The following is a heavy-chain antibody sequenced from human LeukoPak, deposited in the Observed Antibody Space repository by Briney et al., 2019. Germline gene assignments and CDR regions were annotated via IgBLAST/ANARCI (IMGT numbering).Heavy chain of an antibody. CDR2: ISYDESNK. D-gene: IGHD3-10*01. CDR3: AENRGVA. V-gene: IGHV3-30-3*01. J-gene: IGHJ3*01. CDR1: GFTFSTYA. Sequence: GGSLRLSCAASGFTFSTYAMHWVRQAPGKGLEWVAVISYDESNKYYADSVKGRFTISRDNSKNTLYLQMDSLRADDTAFYYCAENRGVAWGQGTMVTVSS.